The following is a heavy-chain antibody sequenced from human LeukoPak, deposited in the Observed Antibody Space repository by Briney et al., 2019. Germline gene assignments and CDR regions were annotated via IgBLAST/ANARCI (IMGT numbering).Heavy chain of an antibody. CDR3: AREYGGNPGLFGY. J-gene: IGHJ4*02. V-gene: IGHV1-18*01. Sequence: ASVKVSCKASGYTFIGYSISWVRQAPGHGLVWMGWITPYNGNTNYVQNFQGRVTMTTDTSTSTAYMELRSLRSDDTAVYYCAREYGGNPGLFGYWGQGTLVTVSS. CDR1: GYTFIGYS. CDR2: ITPYNGNT. D-gene: IGHD4-23*01.